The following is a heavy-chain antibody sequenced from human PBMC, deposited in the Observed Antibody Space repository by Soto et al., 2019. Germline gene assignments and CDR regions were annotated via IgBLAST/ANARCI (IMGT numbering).Heavy chain of an antibody. CDR2: ISSGGTT. V-gene: IGHV4-31*03. CDR1: GGPISSGGDY. D-gene: IGHD2-21*02. CDR3: AIEMLTAMYFFDP. J-gene: IGHJ5*02. Sequence: QVQLQESGPGLVKPSQTLSLTCTVSGGPISSGGDYWNWVRQHPGKGLEWIGHISSGGTTYYNPSLESRVAISEDTSKNQFALTLRSVTAADTAVYCCAIEMLTAMYFFDPWGQGILVTVSS.